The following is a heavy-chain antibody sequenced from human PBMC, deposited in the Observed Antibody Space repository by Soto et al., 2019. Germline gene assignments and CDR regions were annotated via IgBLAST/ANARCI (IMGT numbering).Heavy chain of an antibody. CDR3: ARAPREELYHVDY. CDR1: GYTFTNYY. J-gene: IGHJ4*02. V-gene: IGHV1-46*01. Sequence: QVQLVQSGAEVKKPGASVKVSCKASGYTFTNYYVHWVRQAPGQGLEWMGIITPRGGATTYAQKCQGRVTMTRVTSTSTVYMELSSLRSEDTAVYFCARAPREELYHVDYGGRGTLVSVSS. D-gene: IGHD3-3*01. CDR2: ITPRGGAT.